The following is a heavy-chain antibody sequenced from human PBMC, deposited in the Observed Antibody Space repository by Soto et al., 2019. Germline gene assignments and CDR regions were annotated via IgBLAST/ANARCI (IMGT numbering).Heavy chain of an antibody. Sequence: PGGSLRLSCAASGFTVSSTFMGWVRQAPGKGLEWVSVINTGDNTNYADSVKGRLTVSRDNAKNSLYLQMNSLRAEDTAVYYCARDGSYGYVNYYYYGMDVWGQGTTVTVSS. CDR3: ARDGSYGYVNYYYYGMDV. CDR1: GFTVSSTF. D-gene: IGHD5-18*01. CDR2: INTGDNT. V-gene: IGHV3-66*01. J-gene: IGHJ6*02.